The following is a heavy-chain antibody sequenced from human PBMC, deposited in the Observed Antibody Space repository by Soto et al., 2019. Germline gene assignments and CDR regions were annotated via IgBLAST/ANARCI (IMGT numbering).Heavy chain of an antibody. CDR2: IIPIFGTA. Sequence: ASVKVSCKASGGTFSSYAISWVRQAPGQGLEWMGGIIPIFGTANYAQKFQGRVTITADESTSTAYMELSSLRSEDTAVYYCARSSMSLSAYDSSGYQLDYWGQGTLVTVSS. J-gene: IGHJ4*02. CDR1: GGTFSSYA. V-gene: IGHV1-69*13. D-gene: IGHD3-22*01. CDR3: ARSSMSLSAYDSSGYQLDY.